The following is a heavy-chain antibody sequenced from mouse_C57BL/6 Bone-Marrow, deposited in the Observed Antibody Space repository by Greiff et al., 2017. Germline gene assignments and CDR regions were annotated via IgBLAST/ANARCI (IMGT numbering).Heavy chain of an antibody. CDR2: IHPNSGST. J-gene: IGHJ1*03. Sequence: VQLQQPGAELVKPGASVKLSCKASGYTFTSYWMHWVKQRPGQDLEWIGMIHPNSGSTNYNEKFKSKATLTVDKSSSTAYMQLSSLTSEDSAVYYCASPYYYGSSFDVWGTGTTVTVSS. V-gene: IGHV1-64*01. CDR3: ASPYYYGSSFDV. CDR1: GYTFTSYW. D-gene: IGHD1-1*01.